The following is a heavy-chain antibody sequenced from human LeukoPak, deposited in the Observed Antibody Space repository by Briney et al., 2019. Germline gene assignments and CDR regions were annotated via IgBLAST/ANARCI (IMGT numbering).Heavy chain of an antibody. D-gene: IGHD1-26*01. J-gene: IGHJ4*02. V-gene: IGHV3-30*04. Sequence: PGRSLRLSCAASGFTFSSYAMHWVRQAPGKGLEWVAVISYDGSNKYYADSVKGRFTISRDNSKNTLYLQMNSLRAEDTAVYYCAREEWEACDYWGQGTLVTVSS. CDR1: GFTFSSYA. CDR2: ISYDGSNK. CDR3: AREEWEACDY.